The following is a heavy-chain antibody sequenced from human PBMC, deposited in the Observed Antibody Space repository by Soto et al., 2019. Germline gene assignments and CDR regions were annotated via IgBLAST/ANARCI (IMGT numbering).Heavy chain of an antibody. J-gene: IGHJ4*02. D-gene: IGHD3-22*01. Sequence: EVQLLESGGGLVQPGGSLRLSCAASGITISNYPMSWVRQAPGKGLDWVSGISGSGDRTYYADSAQGRFTISKDISRNSLSLQLDSLGVEDTAVYFWVKDDGGYPSTAPHWGQGTLVTVSS. CDR1: GITISNYP. CDR2: ISGSGDRT. CDR3: VKDDGGYPSTAPH. V-gene: IGHV3-23*01.